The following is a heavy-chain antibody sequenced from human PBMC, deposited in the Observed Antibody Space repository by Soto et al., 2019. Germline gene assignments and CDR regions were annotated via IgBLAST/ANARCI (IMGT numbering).Heavy chain of an antibody. CDR1: GVSISSHDW. D-gene: IGHD6-13*01. CDR2: SHQSGST. V-gene: IGHV4-4*02. J-gene: IGHJ4*02. CDR3: ATRDNSRFY. Sequence: QVQLQESGPGLVKPSGTLSLTCAVSGVSISSHDWWTWVRQPPGKGLEWIGESHQSGSTNYNSSLESRVTIEADTSKTQFSLKLRSVTVAATAVCYCATRDNSRFYWGQGTLVTVSS.